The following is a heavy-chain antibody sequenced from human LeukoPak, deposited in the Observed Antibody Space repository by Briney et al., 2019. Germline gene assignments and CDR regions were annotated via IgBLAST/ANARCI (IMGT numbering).Heavy chain of an antibody. CDR2: IYYSGST. V-gene: IGHV4-30-4*01. Sequence: WIGYIYYSGSTYYNPSLKSRVTISVDTSKNQFSLKLSSVTAADTAVYYCARVWSWWPSFDYWGQGPLVTVSS. J-gene: IGHJ4*02. D-gene: IGHD2-21*01. CDR3: ARVWSWWPSFDY.